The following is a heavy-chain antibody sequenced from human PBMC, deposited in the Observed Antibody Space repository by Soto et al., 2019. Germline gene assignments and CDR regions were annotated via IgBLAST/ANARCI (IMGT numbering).Heavy chain of an antibody. CDR2: INSSSSYT. J-gene: IGHJ2*01. Sequence: QVQLVESGGGLVKPGGSLRLSCAASGFTFSDYYMSWIRQAPGKGLEWVSYINSSSSYTNYADSVKGRFTISRDNAKKPLYLQINSLRAEDTDVYYCARTIVASGGRPYFELWGSGTLVTVPS. V-gene: IGHV3-11*05. D-gene: IGHD3-22*01. CDR3: ARTIVASGGRPYFEL. CDR1: GFTFSDYY.